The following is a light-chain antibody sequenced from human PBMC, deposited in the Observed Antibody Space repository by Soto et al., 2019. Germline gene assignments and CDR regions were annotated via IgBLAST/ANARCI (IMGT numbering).Light chain of an antibody. CDR3: QQFATSPLT. Sequence: ENVLTQSPGTLSLSPGERATLSCRASQSLSSSYLAWYQQKPGQAPRLLIYGASSRATGIPDRFSGSGSGTDFTLTISRLEPEDFAVYYCQQFATSPLTFGGGTRWISN. V-gene: IGKV3-20*01. CDR1: QSLSSSY. J-gene: IGKJ4*01. CDR2: GAS.